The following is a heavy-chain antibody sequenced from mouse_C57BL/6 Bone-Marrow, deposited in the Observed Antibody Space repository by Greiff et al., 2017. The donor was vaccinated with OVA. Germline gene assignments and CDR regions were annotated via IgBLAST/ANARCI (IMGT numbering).Heavy chain of an antibody. CDR1: GYTFTSYC. Sequence: QVQLQQPGAELVKPGASVKMSCKASGYTFTSYCITWVKQRPGQGLEWIGDIYPGSGSTNYNEKFKSKATLTVDTSSSTAYMQLSSLTSEDSAVYYCARQLRLREAWFAYWGQGTLVTVSA. V-gene: IGHV1-55*01. CDR2: IYPGSGST. J-gene: IGHJ3*01. D-gene: IGHD3-2*02. CDR3: ARQLRLREAWFAY.